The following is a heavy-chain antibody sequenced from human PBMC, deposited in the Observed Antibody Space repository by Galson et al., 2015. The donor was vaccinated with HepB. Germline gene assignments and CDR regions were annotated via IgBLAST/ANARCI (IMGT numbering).Heavy chain of an antibody. Sequence: SLRLSCAASGFTFSSYGMHWVRQTPGKGLEWVAVISYDGSNKYYADSVKGRFTISRDDSKSIAYLQMNSLKTEDTAVYYCSSPIPSPATGHYYGMDVWGQGTTVTVSS. CDR3: SSPIPSPATGHYYGMDV. D-gene: IGHD2-2*01. CDR1: GFTFSSYG. J-gene: IGHJ6*02. V-gene: IGHV3-30*03. CDR2: ISYDGSNK.